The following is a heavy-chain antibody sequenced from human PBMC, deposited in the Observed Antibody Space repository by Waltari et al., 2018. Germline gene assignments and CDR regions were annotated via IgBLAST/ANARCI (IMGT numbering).Heavy chain of an antibody. CDR1: GFTFSNYG. J-gene: IGHJ4*02. D-gene: IGHD6-19*01. V-gene: IGHV3-33*01. CDR3: ARHVSGYFDY. CDR2: IWYDGSNE. Sequence: QVQLVESGGGVVQPGRSLRLSCVASGFTFSNYGMHWVRQAPGKGLEWVGVIWYDGSNEYYGDAVKGRFTISRDNSKNTLYLQWNSLRAEDTAVYYCARHVSGYFDYWGQGTLVTVSS.